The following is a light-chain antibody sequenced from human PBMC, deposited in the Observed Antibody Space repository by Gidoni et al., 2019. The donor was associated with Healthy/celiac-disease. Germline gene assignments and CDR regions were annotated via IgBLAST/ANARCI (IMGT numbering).Light chain of an antibody. V-gene: IGKV3-20*01. CDR2: GAS. CDR3: QQYGTSPPT. Sequence: IVFTRSPGTLSLSPGESATLSCRASQSVRSSYLAWYQQTPGQAPRLLIDGASSRATGIPDRFSGSGSGTDFTLTISRLEPEDFAVYYCQQYGTSPPTFGPGTKVDIK. CDR1: QSVRSSY. J-gene: IGKJ3*01.